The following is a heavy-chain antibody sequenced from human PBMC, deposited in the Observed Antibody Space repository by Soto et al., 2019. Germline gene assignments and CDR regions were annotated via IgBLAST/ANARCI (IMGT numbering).Heavy chain of an antibody. CDR1: GFTFSSYS. CDR3: ARSIALSGLDY. Sequence: QVQLVESGGGVVQPGKSLRLSCAASGFTFSSYSMNWVRQAPGRGLEWVAVISYDETKRYYGDSVKGRFSISRDTAKNTLYLQMNSLRAEDTAVYYCARSIALSGLDYWGQGTRVTFSS. J-gene: IGHJ4*02. D-gene: IGHD6-19*01. CDR2: ISYDETKR. V-gene: IGHV3-30-3*01.